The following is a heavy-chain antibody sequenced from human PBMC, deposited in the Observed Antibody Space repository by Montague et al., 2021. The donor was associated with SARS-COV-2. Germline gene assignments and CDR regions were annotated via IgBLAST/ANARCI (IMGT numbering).Heavy chain of an antibody. Sequence: SETLSLTCTVSGDSIRSYFWSWIRQPPGKGLEWIGYIYHYGSTHXNPSLKSRATISIDTSRNLFSLQLRSVTAADTAVYFCAMVFGAGSVDPDYWGQGVLVTVSS. CDR3: AMVFGAGSVDPDY. D-gene: IGHD3-10*01. CDR2: IYHYGST. J-gene: IGHJ4*02. V-gene: IGHV4-59*01. CDR1: GDSIRSYF.